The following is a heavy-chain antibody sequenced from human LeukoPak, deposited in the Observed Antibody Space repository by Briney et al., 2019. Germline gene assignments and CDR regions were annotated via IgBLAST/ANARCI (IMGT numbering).Heavy chain of an antibody. CDR2: IRSKANSYAT. J-gene: IGHJ4*02. CDR1: GITFSGSA. CDR3: TRPFYCSSTSCYEDY. V-gene: IGHV3-73*01. D-gene: IGHD2-2*01. Sequence: PGGSLKLSCAASGITFSGSAMHWVRQASGKGLEWVGRIRSKANSYATAYAASVKGRFTISRDDSKNTAYLQMNSLKTEDTAVYYCTRPFYCSSTSCYEDYWGQGTLVTVSS.